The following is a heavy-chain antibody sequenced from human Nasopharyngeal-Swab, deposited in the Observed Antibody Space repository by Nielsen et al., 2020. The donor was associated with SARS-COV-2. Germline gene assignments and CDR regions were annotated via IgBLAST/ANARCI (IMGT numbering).Heavy chain of an antibody. V-gene: IGHV3-23*01. Sequence: GESLKISCAASGFDFCRYAMSWVRQAPGKGLEWVSTVSNNDGSLTFYADSVKGRFTFSRDTSKKTVSLQMNSLRAEDTAVYYSAKDDICPACAFYVWGQGTIVTVSS. CDR1: GFDFCRYA. CDR2: VSNNDGSLT. J-gene: IGHJ3*01. CDR3: AKDDICPACAFYV.